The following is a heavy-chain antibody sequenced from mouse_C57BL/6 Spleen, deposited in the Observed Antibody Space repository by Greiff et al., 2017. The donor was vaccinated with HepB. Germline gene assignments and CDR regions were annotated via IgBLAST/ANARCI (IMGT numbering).Heavy chain of an antibody. V-gene: IGHV1-62-2*01. CDR2: FYPGSGSI. Sequence: QVQLKESGAELVKPGASVKLSCKASGYTFTEYTIHWVKQRSGQGLEWIGWFYPGSGSIKYNEKFKDKATLTADKSSSTVYMELSRLTSEDSAVYFCARHEAYYYGSSPWFAYWGQGTLVTVSA. D-gene: IGHD1-1*01. CDR1: GYTFTEYT. J-gene: IGHJ3*01. CDR3: ARHEAYYYGSSPWFAY.